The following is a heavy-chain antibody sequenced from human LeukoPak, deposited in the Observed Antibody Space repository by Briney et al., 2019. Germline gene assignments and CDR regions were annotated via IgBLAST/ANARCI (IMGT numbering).Heavy chain of an antibody. D-gene: IGHD2-2*01. J-gene: IGHJ4*02. Sequence: ASVKVSCKASGYTFTGYYMHWVRQAPGQGLEWMGWINPNSGGTNYAQNFQGRVTMTRDTSISTAYMELSRLRPDDTAVYYCARGSSDCSSTSCYYDYWGQGTLVTVSS. CDR2: INPNSGGT. V-gene: IGHV1-2*02. CDR3: ARGSSDCSSTSCYYDY. CDR1: GYTFTGYY.